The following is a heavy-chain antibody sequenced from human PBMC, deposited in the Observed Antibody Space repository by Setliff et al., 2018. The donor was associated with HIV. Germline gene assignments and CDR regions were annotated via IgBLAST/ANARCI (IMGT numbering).Heavy chain of an antibody. Sequence: GESLKISCAASGFTFSSYGMHWVRQAPGKGLEWVAFIRYDGSNKYYADSVKGRFTISRDNSKNTLYLQMNSLRAEDTAVYYCARSYPGPYYYYGMDVWGQGTTVTVSS. CDR1: GFTFSSYG. V-gene: IGHV3-30*02. J-gene: IGHJ6*02. CDR3: ARSYPGPYYYYGMDV. CDR2: IRYDGSNK.